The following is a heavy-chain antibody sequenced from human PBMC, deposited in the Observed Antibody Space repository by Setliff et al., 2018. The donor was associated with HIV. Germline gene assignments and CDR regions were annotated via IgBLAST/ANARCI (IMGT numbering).Heavy chain of an antibody. J-gene: IGHJ4*02. D-gene: IGHD3-10*01. CDR1: GGTFTNYF. CDR2: IDPSGGST. CDR3: AKAPRSGYYGSGSVEPPATN. V-gene: IGHV1-46*01. Sequence: GASVKVSCKASGGTFTNYFVHWVRQAPGQGLEWMGIIDPSGGSTNYAQKFQGRLTMTSDTSTSTVYMELSSLRAEDTAVYYCAKAPRSGYYGSGSVEPPATNWGQGTLVTVSS.